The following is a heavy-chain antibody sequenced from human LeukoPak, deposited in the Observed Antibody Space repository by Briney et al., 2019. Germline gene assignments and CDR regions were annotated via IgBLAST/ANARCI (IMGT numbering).Heavy chain of an antibody. CDR2: ISSSSSYI. CDR3: ARRHDSSSAFDI. J-gene: IGHJ3*02. Sequence: PGGSLRLSCAASGFTFSSYAMSWVRQAPGKGLEWVSSISSSSSYIYYADSVKGRFTISRDNAKNSLYLQMNSLRAEDTAVYYCARRHDSSSAFDIWGQGTMVTVSS. CDR1: GFTFSSYA. V-gene: IGHV3-21*01. D-gene: IGHD6-13*01.